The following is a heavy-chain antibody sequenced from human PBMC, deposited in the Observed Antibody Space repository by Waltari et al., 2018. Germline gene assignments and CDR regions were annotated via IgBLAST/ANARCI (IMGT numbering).Heavy chain of an antibody. Sequence: QVQLQQWGAGLLKPSETLSLTCAVYGGSFSGYYWSWLRQPPGKGLEWIGEINHSGSTNYNPSLKSRVTISVDTSKNQFSLKLSSVTAADTAVYYCAKGGPFYYDSSGYYLHDAFDIWGQGTMVTVSS. CDR1: GGSFSGYY. D-gene: IGHD3-22*01. CDR2: INHSGST. J-gene: IGHJ3*02. V-gene: IGHV4-34*01. CDR3: AKGGPFYYDSSGYYLHDAFDI.